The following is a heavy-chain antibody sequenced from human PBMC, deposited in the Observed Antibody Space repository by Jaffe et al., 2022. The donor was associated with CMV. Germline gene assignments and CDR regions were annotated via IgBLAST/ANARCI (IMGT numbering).Heavy chain of an antibody. D-gene: IGHD3-3*01. J-gene: IGHJ5*02. Sequence: QLQLQESGPGLVKSSETLSLICTVSGGSISDTDYYWGWIRQPPGKGLEWIGNIYYSGSTYYNPSLKSRVTMSVDTSKNQFSLKLSSVTAADTAVYYCARPHYDFWSGYSWFDPWGQGTLVTVSS. CDR2: IYYSGST. CDR1: GGSISDTDYY. CDR3: ARPHYDFWSGYSWFDP. V-gene: IGHV4-39*01.